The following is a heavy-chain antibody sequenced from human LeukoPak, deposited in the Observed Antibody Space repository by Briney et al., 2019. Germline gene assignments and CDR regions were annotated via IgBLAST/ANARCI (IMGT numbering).Heavy chain of an antibody. D-gene: IGHD1-26*01. CDR2: INHRGST. V-gene: IGHV4-34*01. J-gene: IGHJ4*02. Sequence: SETLSLTCAVYGGSFSGYYWSWIRQPPGKGLEWIGEINHRGSTNYNPSLKSRVTISVDTSKNQFSLKLSSVTAADTAVYYCARGPRSRIVGATRRSYFDYWGQGTLVTVSS. CDR1: GGSFSGYY. CDR3: ARGPRSRIVGATRRSYFDY.